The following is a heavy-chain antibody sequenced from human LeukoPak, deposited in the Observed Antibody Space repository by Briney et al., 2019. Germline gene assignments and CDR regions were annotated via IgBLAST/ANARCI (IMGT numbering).Heavy chain of an antibody. J-gene: IGHJ6*02. D-gene: IGHD3-16*01. CDR3: ATYTHWVAGDV. CDR2: MDQDGSER. V-gene: IGHV3-7*01. Sequence: GGSLRLSCAASGFTFSESWMSWVRQAPGEGLEWVANMDQDGSERDYVDSVKGRFTISRDNARKSLYLQMSSLRAEETAVYYCATYTHWVAGDVWGQGTTVTVSS. CDR1: GFTFSESW.